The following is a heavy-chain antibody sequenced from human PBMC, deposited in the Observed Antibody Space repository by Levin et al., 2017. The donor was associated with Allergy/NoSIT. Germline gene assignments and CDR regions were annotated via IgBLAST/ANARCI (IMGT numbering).Heavy chain of an antibody. V-gene: IGHV6-1*01. Sequence: PSQTLSLTCAISGDSVPTTSASWNWIRQSPSGGLEWLGRTYYRSEWYTDYAISVKGRISINRDSSKNQFSLQLNSVTPEDTAVYFCARDVLVWIGQLDTYYYYGMDVWGQGTTVTVSS. J-gene: IGHJ6*02. CDR1: GDSVPTTSAS. CDR3: ARDVLVWIGQLDTYYYYGMDV. D-gene: IGHD3-10*01. CDR2: TYYRSEWYT.